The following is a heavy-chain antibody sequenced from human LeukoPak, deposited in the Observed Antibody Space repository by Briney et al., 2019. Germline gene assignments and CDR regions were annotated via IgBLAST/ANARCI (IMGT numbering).Heavy chain of an antibody. CDR2: INPNSGGT. V-gene: IGHV1-2*06. D-gene: IGHD3-22*01. CDR3: ARDREDYYDSSGYYYRDYYYYMDV. J-gene: IGHJ6*03. CDR1: GYTFTGYY. Sequence: ASVKVSCKAAGYTFTGYYMFWVRQAPGQGLEWMGRINPNSGGTNYAQKFQGRVTMTRDTSISTAYMELSRLRSDDTAVYYCARDREDYYDSSGYYYRDYYYYMDVWGKGTTVTVSS.